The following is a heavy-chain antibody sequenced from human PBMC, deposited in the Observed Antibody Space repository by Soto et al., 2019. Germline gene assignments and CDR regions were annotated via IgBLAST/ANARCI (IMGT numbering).Heavy chain of an antibody. CDR1: GSSITGSH. J-gene: IGHJ4*02. Sequence: SEALSLTCNVSGSSITGSHWSWIRQRPGKGLEWIGYISNSGSTNYNPSLESRVTISVETSKNQISLNLIFVTAADTAVYYCAATPRYWGQGTLVTVS. CDR3: AATPRY. CDR2: ISNSGST. V-gene: IGHV4-59*01.